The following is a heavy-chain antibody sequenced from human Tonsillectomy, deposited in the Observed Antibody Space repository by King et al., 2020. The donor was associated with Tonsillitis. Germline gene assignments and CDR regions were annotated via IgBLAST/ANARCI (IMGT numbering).Heavy chain of an antibody. CDR3: ARAVGDFWSGYYVFDY. V-gene: IGHV4-30-4*07. D-gene: IGHD3-3*01. CDR2: IYYSGST. J-gene: IGHJ4*02. CDR1: GGSISSGGYS. Sequence: LQLQESGPGLVKPSQTLSLTCAVSGGSISSGGYSWSWIRQPPGKGLEWIGYIYYSGSTYYNPSLKSRVTISVDTSKNQFSLKLSSVTAADMAVYYCARAVGDFWSGYYVFDYWGQGTLVTVSS.